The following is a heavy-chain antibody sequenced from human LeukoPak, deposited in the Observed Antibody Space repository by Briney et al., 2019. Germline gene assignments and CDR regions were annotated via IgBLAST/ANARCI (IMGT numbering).Heavy chain of an antibody. CDR1: GYTFTSYG. CDR3: ARDQGILWFGELGY. V-gene: IGHV1-18*01. Sequence: HGASVKVSCKASGYTFTSYGNSWVRQAPGQGLEWMGWISAYNGNTNYAQKLQGRVTMTTDTSTSTAYMELRSLRSDDTAVYYCARDQGILWFGELGYWGQGTLVTVSS. J-gene: IGHJ4*02. D-gene: IGHD3-10*01. CDR2: ISAYNGNT.